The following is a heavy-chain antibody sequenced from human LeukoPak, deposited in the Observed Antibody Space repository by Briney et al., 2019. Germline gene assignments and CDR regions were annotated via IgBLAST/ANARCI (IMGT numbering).Heavy chain of an antibody. CDR2: IIAGNGKT. D-gene: IGHD2-21*01. J-gene: IGHJ4*02. CDR3: GRALHEYTGSDSFSYVDF. Sequence: ASVKVSCKASGYTFTSYAIHWVRQAPGQRLEWMGWIIAGNGKTYYSQKFQGRVTITRDTSATTAYMELRSLTSEDTAVFYCGRALHEYTGSDSFSYVDFWGQGTLVTVSS. V-gene: IGHV1-3*01. CDR1: GYTFTSYA.